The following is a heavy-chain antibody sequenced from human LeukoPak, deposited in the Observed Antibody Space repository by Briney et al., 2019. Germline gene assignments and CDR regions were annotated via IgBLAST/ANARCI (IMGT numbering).Heavy chain of an antibody. Sequence: GGSLRLSCAASGFTFSSYEMNWVRQAPGKGLEWVSYISSSGSTIYYADSVKGRFTISRDNAKNSLYLQMNSLRAEDTAVYYCARGRYSSTWHTLNWFDPWGQGTLVTVSS. CDR1: GFTFSSYE. CDR3: ARGRYSSTWHTLNWFDP. J-gene: IGHJ5*02. CDR2: ISSSGSTI. V-gene: IGHV3-48*03. D-gene: IGHD6-13*01.